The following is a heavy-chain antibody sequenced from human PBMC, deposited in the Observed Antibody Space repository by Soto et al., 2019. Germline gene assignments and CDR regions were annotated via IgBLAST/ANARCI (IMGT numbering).Heavy chain of an antibody. CDR3: AGRCVDY. V-gene: IGHV3-30*03. CDR1: GFTFSSYG. CDR2: ISYDGSNK. J-gene: IGHJ4*02. D-gene: IGHD2-21*01. Sequence: QVQLVESGGGVVQPGRSLRLSCAASGFTFSSYGMHWVRQAPGKGLEWVAVISYDGSNKYYADSVKGRFTITRDNSKKTLYLEMDSLRAEDTAGYFCAGRCVDYWGQGTLVTVSS.